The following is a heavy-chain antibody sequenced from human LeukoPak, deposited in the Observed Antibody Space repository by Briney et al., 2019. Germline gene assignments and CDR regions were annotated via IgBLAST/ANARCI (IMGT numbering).Heavy chain of an antibody. V-gene: IGHV4-34*01. CDR1: GGSFSGYY. Sequence: SETLSLTCAVYGGSFSGYYWSWIRQPPGKELEWIGEINHSGSTNYNPSLKSRVTISVDTSKNQFSLKLSSVTAADTAVYYCARGYYYGSGSYFYWGQGTLVTVSS. CDR3: ARGYYYGSGSYFY. J-gene: IGHJ4*02. CDR2: INHSGST. D-gene: IGHD3-10*01.